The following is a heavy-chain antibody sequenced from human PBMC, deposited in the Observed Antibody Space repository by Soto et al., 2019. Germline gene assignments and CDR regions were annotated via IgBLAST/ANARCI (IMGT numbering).Heavy chain of an antibody. CDR3: AVTTGY. CDR1: GYTFTDYD. Sequence: QVRVVQSGAEVKKPGASVKVSCKTSGYTFTDYDINWERQAPGQGLEWMGWVSPDHGNAGYAQQFQGRVTMTSDTSRSTVFMELTNLRSEDTAVYYCAVTTGYWGQGTKVTVSS. V-gene: IGHV1-8*01. D-gene: IGHD4-17*01. CDR2: VSPDHGNA. J-gene: IGHJ4*02.